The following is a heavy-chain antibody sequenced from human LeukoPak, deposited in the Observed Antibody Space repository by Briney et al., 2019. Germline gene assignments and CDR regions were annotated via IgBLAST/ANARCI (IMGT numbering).Heavy chain of an antibody. J-gene: IGHJ4*02. Sequence: SETLSLTCTVSGGSISSYYWSWIRQPPGKGLEWIGEINHSGSTNYNPSLKSRVTISVDTSKNQFSLKLSSVTAADTAVHYCARGPGMAHDYWGQGTLVTVSS. CDR1: GGSISSYY. CDR2: INHSGST. D-gene: IGHD2-8*01. CDR3: ARGPGMAHDY. V-gene: IGHV4-34*01.